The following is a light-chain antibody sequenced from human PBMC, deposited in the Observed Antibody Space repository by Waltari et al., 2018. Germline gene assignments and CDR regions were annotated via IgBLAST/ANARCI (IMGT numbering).Light chain of an antibody. CDR3: QQIYNNNLFT. V-gene: IGKV1-39*01. CDR2: VAS. J-gene: IGKJ3*01. Sequence: IQMTQYPPSLSASVGDRVTITCRASQNINKFLNWYQQKPWKAPKVLIFVASSLQRGVPSRFSGSGSGTNFTLTISSLQPEDFATYYCQQIYNNNLFTFGPGTKLDIK. CDR1: QNINKF.